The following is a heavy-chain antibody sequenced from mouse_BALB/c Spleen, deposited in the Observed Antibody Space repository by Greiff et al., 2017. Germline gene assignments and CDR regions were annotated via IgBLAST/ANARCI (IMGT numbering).Heavy chain of an antibody. CDR1: GYTFTSYW. CDR2: IYPGSGST. V-gene: IGHV1S22*01. D-gene: IGHD2-4*01. CDR3: TRRGGYDYPFAY. Sequence: LQQPGSELVRPGASVKLSCKASGYTFTSYWMHWVKQRPGQGLEWIGNIYPGSGSTNYDEKFKSKATLTVDTSSSTAYMQLSSLTSEDSAVYYCTRRGGYDYPFAYWGQGTLVTVSA. J-gene: IGHJ3*01.